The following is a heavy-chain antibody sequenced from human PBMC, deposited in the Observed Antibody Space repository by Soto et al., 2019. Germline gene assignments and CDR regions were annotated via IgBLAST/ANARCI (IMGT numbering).Heavy chain of an antibody. Sequence: GGSLRLSCAASGFTFSSYSMNWVRQAPGKGLEWVSSISSSSSYIYYADSVRGRFTISRDNAKNSLYLQMNSLGAEDTAVYYCARDLAGSSGWFMGVDYYYGMDVWGQGTTVTVSS. D-gene: IGHD6-19*01. CDR3: ARDLAGSSGWFMGVDYYYGMDV. J-gene: IGHJ6*02. CDR2: ISSSSSYI. CDR1: GFTFSSYS. V-gene: IGHV3-21*01.